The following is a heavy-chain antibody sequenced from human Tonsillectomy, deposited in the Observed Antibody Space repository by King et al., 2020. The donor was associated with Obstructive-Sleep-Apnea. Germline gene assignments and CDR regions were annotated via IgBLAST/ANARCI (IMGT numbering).Heavy chain of an antibody. CDR1: GFSISSYY. CDR2: ISYSGNT. Sequence: QLQESGPGLVKPSETLSLTCTVSGFSISSYYWSWIRQPPGKGLEWIGYISYSGNTNYNPSLKSRATISIDTSKNQFSLKLSSVTAADTAVYYCVRSWGYSEYNWFEPWGQGTLVTVSS. CDR3: VRSWGYSEYNWFEP. J-gene: IGHJ5*02. V-gene: IGHV4-59*08. D-gene: IGHD3-10*01.